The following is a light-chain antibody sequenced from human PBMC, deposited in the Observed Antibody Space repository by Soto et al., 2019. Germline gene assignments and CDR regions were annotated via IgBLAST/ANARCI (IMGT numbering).Light chain of an antibody. CDR3: QQYYSYPRA. CDR1: QGISSY. CDR2: AAS. J-gene: IGKJ3*01. V-gene: IGKV1-8*01. Sequence: IRMTQSPSSFSASTGDRVTITCRASQGISSYLAWYQQKPGKAPKLLIYAASTLQSGVPSRFSGSGSGTDFTLTISCLQSEDFATYYCQQYYSYPRAFGPGTKVDIK.